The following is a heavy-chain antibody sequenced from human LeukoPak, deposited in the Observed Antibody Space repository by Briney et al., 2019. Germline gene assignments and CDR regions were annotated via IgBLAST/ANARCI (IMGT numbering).Heavy chain of an antibody. CDR1: GGTFTSYY. V-gene: IGHV1-46*01. Sequence: ASVKVSCKASGGTFTSYYMHWVRQAPGQGLEWMGIINPSGGSTSYAQKFQGRVTMTRDTSTSTVYMELSSLRSEDTAVYYCAREKKGRITIFGVVIKPTYYFDYWGQGTLVTVSS. CDR2: INPSGGST. CDR3: AREKKGRITIFGVVIKPTYYFDY. D-gene: IGHD3-3*01. J-gene: IGHJ4*02.